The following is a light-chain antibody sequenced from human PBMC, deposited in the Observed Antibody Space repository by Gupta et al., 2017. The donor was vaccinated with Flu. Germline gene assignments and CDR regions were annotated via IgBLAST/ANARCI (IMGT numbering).Light chain of an antibody. CDR3: CSYAGSNNYV. J-gene: IGLJ1*01. Sequence: SALTQPASVSGSPGQSITISCTGASSDVGSYNLVSWYQQYPGEAPKVLIHEVRYRPSGVSDRFSGSKSGNTASLTISGLQAEDEADYFCCSYAGSNNYVFGTGTRVSVL. V-gene: IGLV2-23*02. CDR1: SSDVGSYNL. CDR2: EVR.